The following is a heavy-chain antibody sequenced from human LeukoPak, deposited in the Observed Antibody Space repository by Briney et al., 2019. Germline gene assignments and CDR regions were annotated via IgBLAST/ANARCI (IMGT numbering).Heavy chain of an antibody. CDR1: GFTFQNYA. V-gene: IGHV3-9*01. D-gene: IGHD5-18*01. CDR2: ISWNSGSI. J-gene: IGHJ4*02. CDR3: AKGGYSYGYALHFDY. Sequence: GGSLRLSCAASGFTFQNYAMSWVRQAPGKGLEWVSGISWNSGSIGYADSVKGRFTISRDNAKNSLYLQMNSLRAEDTALYYCAKGGYSYGYALHFDYWGQGTLVTVSS.